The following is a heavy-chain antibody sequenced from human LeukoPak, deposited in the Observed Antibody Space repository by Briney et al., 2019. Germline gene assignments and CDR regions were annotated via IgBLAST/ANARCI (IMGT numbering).Heavy chain of an antibody. D-gene: IGHD5-12*01. Sequence: SETLSLTCTVSGGSISSGSYYWSWIRQPAGKGLEWIGRIYTSGSTNYNPSLKSRVTISVDTSKNQFSLKLSSVTAADTAVYYCARQSGYSGYDLYYFDYWGQGTLVTVSS. CDR1: GGSISSGSYY. V-gene: IGHV4-61*02. J-gene: IGHJ4*02. CDR2: IYTSGST. CDR3: ARQSGYSGYDLYYFDY.